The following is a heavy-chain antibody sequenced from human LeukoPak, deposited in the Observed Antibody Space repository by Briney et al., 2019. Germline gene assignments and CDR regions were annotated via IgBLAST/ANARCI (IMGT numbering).Heavy chain of an antibody. D-gene: IGHD5-18*01. J-gene: IGHJ4*02. CDR2: ISSGGRTI. CDR1: GITVSNYY. CDR3: ARDTYRPQLIDS. V-gene: IGHV3-11*01. Sequence: PGGSLRLSCAASGITVSNYYMTWIRQAPGKGLEWISYISSGGRTIYYADSVKGRFTISRDNAKNSLSLHMNSLRAEDTAVYYCARDTYRPQLIDSWGQGTLVTVSS.